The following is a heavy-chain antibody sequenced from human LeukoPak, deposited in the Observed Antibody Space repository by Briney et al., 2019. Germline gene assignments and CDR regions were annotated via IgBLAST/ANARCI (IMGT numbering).Heavy chain of an antibody. CDR1: GFTFSSYA. CDR2: ISYGGSNK. J-gene: IGHJ4*02. D-gene: IGHD6-19*01. Sequence: PGGSLRLSCAASGFTFSSYAMHWVRQAPGKGLEWVAVISYGGSNKYYADSVKGRFTISRDNSKNTLYLQMNSLRAEDTAVYYCATIISEWLVHQGDYWGQGTLVTVSS. V-gene: IGHV3-30-3*01. CDR3: ATIISEWLVHQGDY.